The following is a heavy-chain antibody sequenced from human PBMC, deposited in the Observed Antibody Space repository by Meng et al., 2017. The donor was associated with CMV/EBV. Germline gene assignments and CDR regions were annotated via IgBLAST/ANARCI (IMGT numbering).Heavy chain of an antibody. V-gene: IGHV1-2*02. CDR1: GYTFTGSY. Sequence: VESGVRVKKPGASVNVACKASGYTFTGSYMRWVRQAPGQGLEWMGWIKPNSGGTNYAQKFQGRVTMTRDTSISTAYMELSRLRSDDTAVYYCARGPLGEYSNYDDPWGQGTLVTVSS. D-gene: IGHD4-11*01. CDR2: IKPNSGGT. J-gene: IGHJ5*02. CDR3: ARGPLGEYSNYDDP.